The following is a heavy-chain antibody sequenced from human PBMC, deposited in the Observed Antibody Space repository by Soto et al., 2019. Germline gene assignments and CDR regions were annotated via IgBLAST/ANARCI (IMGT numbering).Heavy chain of an antibody. CDR3: APRKSGSFNIGAFDI. D-gene: IGHD3-10*01. V-gene: IGHV3-48*03. J-gene: IGHJ3*02. CDR2: ISKNGIDI. Sequence: EVQLVESGGGLVQPGGSLRLSCAGSGFSFSTYEMNWVRQAPGKGLEWVSYISKNGIDIYYADSVKGRFTISRDNANNSLFLQMNSLRAEDTAVYYCAPRKSGSFNIGAFDIWGQGTMVTVSS. CDR1: GFSFSTYE.